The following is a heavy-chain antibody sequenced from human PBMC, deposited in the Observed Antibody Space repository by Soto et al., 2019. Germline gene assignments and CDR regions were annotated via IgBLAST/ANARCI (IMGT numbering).Heavy chain of an antibody. V-gene: IGHV4-4*02. CDR3: ARGRYNWNYVSYHFDY. Sequence: SETLSLTCAVSGGSISSSNWWSWVRQPPGKGLEWIGEIYQSGSTNYNPSLKSRVTISVDKSKNQFSLKLSSVTAADTAVYYCARGRYNWNYVSYHFDYWGQGTLVTVSS. D-gene: IGHD1-7*01. J-gene: IGHJ4*02. CDR1: GGSISSSNW. CDR2: IYQSGST.